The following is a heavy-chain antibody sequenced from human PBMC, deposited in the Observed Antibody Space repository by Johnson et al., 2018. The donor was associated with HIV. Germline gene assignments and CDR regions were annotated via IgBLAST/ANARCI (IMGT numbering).Heavy chain of an antibody. V-gene: IGHV3-20*04. CDR2: INWNGANT. D-gene: IGHD6-13*01. CDR3: ARDITSSNYAFDI. J-gene: IGHJ3*02. CDR1: GFTFRSYA. Sequence: VQLVESGGGLVKPGGSLRLSCAASGFTFRSYAMHWVRQAPGKGLEYVSGINWNGANTGYADSVKGRFTISRDNAKNSLYLQMNSLRAEDTALYYCARDITSSNYAFDIWGQGTMVTVSS.